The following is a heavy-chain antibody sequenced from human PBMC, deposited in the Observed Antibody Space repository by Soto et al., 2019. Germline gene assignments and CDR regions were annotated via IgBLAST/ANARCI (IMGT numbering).Heavy chain of an antibody. CDR2: PYYTGST. CDR3: ARYRYSDSLKEYYFDY. V-gene: IGHV4-30-4*01. D-gene: IGHD3-22*01. Sequence: SETLSLTCTVSGGSINSGDYYWSWLRQPPGKGLEWIGNPYYTGSTYYNPSLKSRVTISVDTSKKKFSLMVTSVTAADTAVYYCARYRYSDSLKEYYFDYWGQGTLVTVSS. J-gene: IGHJ4*02. CDR1: GGSINSGDYY.